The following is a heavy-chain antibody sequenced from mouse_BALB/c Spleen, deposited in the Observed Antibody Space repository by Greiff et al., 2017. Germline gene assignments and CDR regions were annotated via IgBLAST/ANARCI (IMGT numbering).Heavy chain of an antibody. Sequence: QVHVKQSGAELVRPGVSVKISCKGSGYTFTDYAMHWVKQSHAKSLEWIGVISTYYGDASYNQKFKGKATMTVDKSSSTAYMELARLTSEDSAIYYCARGPGDFDVWGAGTTVTVSS. CDR1: GYTFTDYA. V-gene: IGHV1S137*01. J-gene: IGHJ1*01. CDR2: ISTYYGDA. CDR3: ARGPGDFDV.